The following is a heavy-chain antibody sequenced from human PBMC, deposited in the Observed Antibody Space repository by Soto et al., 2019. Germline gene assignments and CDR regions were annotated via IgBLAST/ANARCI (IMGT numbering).Heavy chain of an antibody. CDR3: AKAVRYGDPPVWAYYYYYMDV. Sequence: EVQLLESGGGLVQPGGSLRLSCAASGFTFSSYAMSWVRQAPGKGLEWVSAISGSGGSTYYADSVKGRFTISRDNSKNTLYLQMNSLRAEDTAVYYCAKAVRYGDPPVWAYYYYYMDVWGKGTTVTVSS. V-gene: IGHV3-23*01. CDR1: GFTFSSYA. CDR2: ISGSGGST. J-gene: IGHJ6*03. D-gene: IGHD4-17*01.